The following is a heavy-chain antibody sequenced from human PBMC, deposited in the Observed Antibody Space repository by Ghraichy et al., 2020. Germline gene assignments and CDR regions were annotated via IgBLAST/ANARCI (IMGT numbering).Heavy chain of an antibody. J-gene: IGHJ4*02. CDR1: GISFKIYA. Sequence: GGSLRLSCAASGISFKIYAMHWVRQTPAKGLEWLAVISYDGSDKYYADAAQGRFTISRDNSRETLYLQMNSLRSEDTALYYCARDRIGAAGTEGGYFDHWGQGTLVTVSS. CDR3: ARDRIGAAGTEGGYFDH. CDR2: ISYDGSDK. V-gene: IGHV3-30*04. D-gene: IGHD6-13*01.